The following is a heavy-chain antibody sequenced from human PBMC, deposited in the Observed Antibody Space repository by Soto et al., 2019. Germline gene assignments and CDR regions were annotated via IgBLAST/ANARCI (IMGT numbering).Heavy chain of an antibody. D-gene: IGHD6-13*01. CDR1: GYTLTELS. V-gene: IGHV1-24*01. Sequence: ASVKVSCKVSGYTLTELSMHWVRQAPGKGLEWMGGFDPEDGETIYAQKFQGRVTMTEDTSTYTAYMELSSLRSEETAVYYCATPSLAAPARSSWYMVFDYWGQGTLVTVSS. J-gene: IGHJ4*02. CDR2: FDPEDGET. CDR3: ATPSLAAPARSSWYMVFDY.